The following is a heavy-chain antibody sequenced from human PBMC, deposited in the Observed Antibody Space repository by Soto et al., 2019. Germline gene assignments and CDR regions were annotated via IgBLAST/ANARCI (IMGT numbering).Heavy chain of an antibody. CDR2: ISGSGDTT. CDR1: GFTFSTYA. J-gene: IGHJ6*02. D-gene: IGHD3-10*01. CDR3: ARDLADYGSRGGYYYYGMDV. V-gene: IGHV3-23*01. Sequence: GGSLRLSCASSGFTFSTYAMSLVRQAPGKGLEWVSAISGSGDTTYYANSVKGRFTISRDNSKNTLYLQMNSLRAEDTAVYYCARDLADYGSRGGYYYYGMDVWGQGTTVTVSS.